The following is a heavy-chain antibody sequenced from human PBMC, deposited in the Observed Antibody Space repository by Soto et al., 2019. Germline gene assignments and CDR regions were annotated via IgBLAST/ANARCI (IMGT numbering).Heavy chain of an antibody. V-gene: IGHV3-64D*08. CDR2: ISSNGGST. CDR3: VKESPEEIRYCSGGSCYWVWFDP. J-gene: IGHJ5*02. D-gene: IGHD2-15*01. Sequence: GGSLRLSCSASGFTFSSYAMHWVRQAPGKGLEYVSAISSNGGSTYYADSVKGRFTISRDNSKNTLYLQMSSLRAEDTAVYYCVKESPEEIRYCSGGSCYWVWFDPWGQGTLVTVSS. CDR1: GFTFSSYA.